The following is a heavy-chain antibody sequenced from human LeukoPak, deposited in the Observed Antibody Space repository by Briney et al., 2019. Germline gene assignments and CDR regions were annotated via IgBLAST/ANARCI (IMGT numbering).Heavy chain of an antibody. CDR2: INGDGSMT. J-gene: IGHJ4*02. CDR1: GFSFSKYW. CDR3: VRGLWSDY. V-gene: IGHV3-74*01. Sequence: PGQSLRLSCAASGFSFSKYWMNWVRQAPGKGLVWVSRINGDGSMTGYADSVKGRFTISRDNANNTLCLQMNSLRAEDTGLYYCVRGLWSDYWGQGTLDTVSS. D-gene: IGHD2-8*02.